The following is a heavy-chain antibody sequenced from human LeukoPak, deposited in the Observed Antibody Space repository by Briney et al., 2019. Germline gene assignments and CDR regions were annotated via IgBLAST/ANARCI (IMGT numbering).Heavy chain of an antibody. J-gene: IGHJ4*02. CDR1: GFTFSSSW. CDR2: INTNGGNT. Sequence: GGSLRLSCAASGFTFSSSWMHWVRQAPGKGLEWVSSINTNGGNTYYADSVKGRFTISRDNSKNTLFLQMNSLRAEDTAVYYCAKGNEKYYFDYWGQGTLVTVSS. D-gene: IGHD3-16*01. CDR3: AKGNEKYYFDY. V-gene: IGHV3-23*01.